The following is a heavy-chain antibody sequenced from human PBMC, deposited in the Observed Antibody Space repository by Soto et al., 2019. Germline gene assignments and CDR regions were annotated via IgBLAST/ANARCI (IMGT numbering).Heavy chain of an antibody. V-gene: IGHV4-39*01. CDR3: ARHGDKNDDFWSGYYRYYGMDV. Sequence: PSETLSLTCTVSGGSISSSSYYWGWIRQPPGKGLEWIGSIYYSGSTYYNPSFKSRVTISVDTSKNQFSLKLSSVTAADTAVYYCARHGDKNDDFWSGYYRYYGMDVWGQGTTVTVSS. CDR1: GGSISSSSYY. CDR2: IYYSGST. J-gene: IGHJ6*02. D-gene: IGHD3-3*01.